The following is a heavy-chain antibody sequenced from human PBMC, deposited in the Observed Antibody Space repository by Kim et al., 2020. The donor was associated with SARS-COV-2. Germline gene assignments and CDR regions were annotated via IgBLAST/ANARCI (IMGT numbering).Heavy chain of an antibody. V-gene: IGHV4-39*01. CDR3: ASSRYNVFEGTRWFDP. CDR1: GGSITSSYY. CDR2: IYYSGTT. D-gene: IGHD5-12*01. J-gene: IGHJ5*02. Sequence: SETLSLTCTVSGGSITSSYYWGWIRQPPGKGLEWIGGIYYSGTTYYNMSLKSRVTISVDTSKNQFSLKLSVVTAADTAIYYCASSRYNVFEGTRWFDPWGQGILVTVSS.